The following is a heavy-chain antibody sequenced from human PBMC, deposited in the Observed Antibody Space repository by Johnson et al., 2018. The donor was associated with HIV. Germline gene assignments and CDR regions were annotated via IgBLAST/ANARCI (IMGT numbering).Heavy chain of an antibody. J-gene: IGHJ3*02. CDR1: GFTFSSYD. V-gene: IGHV3-13*01. D-gene: IGHD3-10*01. Sequence: QLVESGGGLVQPGGSMRLSCAASGFTFSSYDMHWVRQATGKGLEWVSAIGTAGDTYYPGSVKGRFTISRDNSKNTLYLQMNSLRAGDSAVYYCARVGGSWMLDAFDIWGQGTVVTVSS. CDR2: IGTAGDT. CDR3: ARVGGSWMLDAFDI.